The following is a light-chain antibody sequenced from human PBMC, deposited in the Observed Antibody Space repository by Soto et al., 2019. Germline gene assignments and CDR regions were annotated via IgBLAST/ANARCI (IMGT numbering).Light chain of an antibody. J-gene: IGKJ4*01. CDR3: EQYYTGPLT. Sequence: EIVLTQYPGPLSSSPGEVATLSCRASQSVPKNYVGWYKQKTGQAPRLLIYDVSNSATDVPDRLSGSGSETDFTLTISGLLPEDFLVYYCEQYYTGPLTFGGGNKVEI. V-gene: IGKV3-20*01. CDR1: QSVPKNY. CDR2: DVS.